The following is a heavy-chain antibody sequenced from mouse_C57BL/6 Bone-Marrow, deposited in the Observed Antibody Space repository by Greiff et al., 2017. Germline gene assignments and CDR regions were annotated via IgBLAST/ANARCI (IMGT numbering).Heavy chain of an antibody. Sequence: EVKLVESGGGLVQPGGSLKLSCAASGFTFSDYYMYWVRQTPEKRLEWVAYISNGGGSTYYPDTVKGRFTISRDNAKNTLYLQMRRLKSEDTAMYYCARQLLRRRGKLMDYWGQGTSVTVSS. CDR1: GFTFSDYY. CDR2: ISNGGGST. D-gene: IGHD1-1*01. J-gene: IGHJ4*01. V-gene: IGHV5-12*01. CDR3: ARQLLRRRGKLMDY.